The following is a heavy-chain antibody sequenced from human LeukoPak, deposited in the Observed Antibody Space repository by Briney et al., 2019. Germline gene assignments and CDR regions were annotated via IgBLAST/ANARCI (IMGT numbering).Heavy chain of an antibody. CDR1: GFTFSSYA. D-gene: IGHD3-9*01. J-gene: IGHJ4*02. CDR2: ISYDGSNK. Sequence: PGGSLRLSCAASGFTFSSYAMHWVRQAPGKGLEWVAVISYDGSNKYYADSVKGRFTISRDNSKNTLYLQMNSLRAEDTAVYYCARGGTGLRYFDWLGYFDYWGQGTLVTVSS. V-gene: IGHV3-30-3*01. CDR3: ARGGTGLRYFDWLGYFDY.